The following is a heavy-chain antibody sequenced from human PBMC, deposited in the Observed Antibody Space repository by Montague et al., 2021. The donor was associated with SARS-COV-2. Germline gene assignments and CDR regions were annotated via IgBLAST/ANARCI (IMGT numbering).Heavy chain of an antibody. Sequence: SLRLSCAASGFTFSNYDMNWVRQAPGKGPVWISYISTSAYTTSYAGSVKGRFTISRGNGKKSLYLQMNSLRVEDTAVYYCTRDYRSIVGDGLDIWGQGTKVTVSS. CDR3: TRDYRSIVGDGLDI. J-gene: IGHJ3*02. D-gene: IGHD2-2*01. CDR1: GFTFSNYD. V-gene: IGHV3-48*03. CDR2: ISTSAYTT.